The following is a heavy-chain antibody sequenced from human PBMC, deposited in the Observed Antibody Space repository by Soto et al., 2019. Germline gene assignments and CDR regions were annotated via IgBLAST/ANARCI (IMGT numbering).Heavy chain of an antibody. CDR2: INHSGST. CDR1: GGSFSGYY. V-gene: IGHV4-34*01. D-gene: IGHD3-10*01. CDR3: ARNVLLWFGLDP. J-gene: IGHJ5*02. Sequence: SETLSLTCAVYGGSFSGYYWSWIRQPPGKGLEWIGEINHSGSTNYNPSLKSRVTISVDTSKNQFSLKLSSVTAADTAVYYCARNVLLWFGLDPWGQGTLVTVSS.